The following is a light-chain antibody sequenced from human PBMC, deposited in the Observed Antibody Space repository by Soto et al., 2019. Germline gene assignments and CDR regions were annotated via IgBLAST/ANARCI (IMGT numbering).Light chain of an antibody. V-gene: IGKV3-11*01. CDR2: DAS. CDR3: QQRSNWPLT. J-gene: IGKJ3*01. CDR1: QSISSY. Sequence: EIVLTQSPGTVSVSAGERATLSFMASQSISSYLAWYQQKPGQAPRLLIYDASNRATGIPARFSGSGSGTDFTLTISSLEPEDSAVYYCQQRSNWPLTFGPGTKVDIK.